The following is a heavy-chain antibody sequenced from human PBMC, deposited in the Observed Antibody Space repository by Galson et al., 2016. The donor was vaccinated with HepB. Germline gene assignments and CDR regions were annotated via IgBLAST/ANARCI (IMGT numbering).Heavy chain of an antibody. Sequence: LRLSCAASGFTFSATGLHWVRQAPGKGLEWVAVIWHDGRDKDYADSVQGRFTVSRDNSKNTLHLQMNSLRTEDTALYFCAKDLHDYVWGSHLYVYYGMDVWGQGTTVTVYS. CDR3: AKDLHDYVWGSHLYVYYGMDV. D-gene: IGHD3-16*01. CDR1: GFTFSATG. J-gene: IGHJ6*02. V-gene: IGHV3-33*06. CDR2: IWHDGRDK.